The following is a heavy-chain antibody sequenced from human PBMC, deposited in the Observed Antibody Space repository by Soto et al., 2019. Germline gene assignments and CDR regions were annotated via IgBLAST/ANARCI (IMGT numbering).Heavy chain of an antibody. J-gene: IGHJ4*02. V-gene: IGHV3-33*01. CDR3: ARAVYDYVWGSYRHVPLDY. CDR2: IWYDGSNK. CDR1: GFTFSSYG. Sequence: SLRLSCAASGFTFSSYGMHWVRQAPGKGLEWVAVIWYDGSNKYYADSVKGRFTISRDNSKNTLYLQMNSLRDDDTAVFYCARAVYDYVWGSYRHVPLDYWGQGTLVTVSS. D-gene: IGHD3-16*02.